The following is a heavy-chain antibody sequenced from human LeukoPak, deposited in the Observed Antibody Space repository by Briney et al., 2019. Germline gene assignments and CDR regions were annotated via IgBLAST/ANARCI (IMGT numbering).Heavy chain of an antibody. CDR3: ARVLQGKPYYDFWSGYHFDY. J-gene: IGHJ4*02. Sequence: PGGSLRLSCAASGFTFNKYSMNWVRQAPGKGLEWISYISSTSNTIYYAASVKGRFTISRDNAKNSLYLQMNSLRAEDTAVYYCARVLQGKPYYDFWSGYHFDYWGQGTLVTVSS. CDR1: GFTFNKYS. V-gene: IGHV3-48*04. D-gene: IGHD3-3*01. CDR2: ISSTSNTI.